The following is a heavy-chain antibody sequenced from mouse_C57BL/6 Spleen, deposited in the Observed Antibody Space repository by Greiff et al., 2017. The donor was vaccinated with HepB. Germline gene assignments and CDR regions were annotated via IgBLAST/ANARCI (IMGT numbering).Heavy chain of an antibody. CDR3: ARESSGMDY. D-gene: IGHD3-2*02. V-gene: IGHV5-16*01. CDR2: INYDGSST. CDR1: GFTFSDYY. J-gene: IGHJ4*01. Sequence: EVQRVESEGGLVQPGSSMKLSCTASGFTFSDYYMAWVRQVPEKGLEWVANINYDGSSTYYLDSLKSRFIISRDNAKNILYLQMSSLKSEDTATYYCARESSGMDYWGQGTSVTVSS.